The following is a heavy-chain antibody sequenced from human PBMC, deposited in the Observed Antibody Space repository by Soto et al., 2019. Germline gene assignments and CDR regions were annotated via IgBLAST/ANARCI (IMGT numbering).Heavy chain of an antibody. J-gene: IGHJ6*02. Sequence: QVQLVQSGAEVKKPGASVKVSCKASGYTFTSYDINWVRKATGQGLEWMGWMNPNSGNTVSAQKFQGRVTMTRNTSMSTAYMELSSLRADHTAVYYCAGEALTRGGQDLMDVCGQGTTVTVSS. D-gene: IGHD3-10*01. CDR2: MNPNSGNT. CDR3: AGEALTRGGQDLMDV. V-gene: IGHV1-8*01. CDR1: GYTFTSYD.